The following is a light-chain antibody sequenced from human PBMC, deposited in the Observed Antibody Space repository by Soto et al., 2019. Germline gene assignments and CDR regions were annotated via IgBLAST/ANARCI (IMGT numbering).Light chain of an antibody. CDR3: QSYDSSLSGYV. CDR1: SSNIGAGYE. J-gene: IGLJ1*01. Sequence: QSVLTQPPSVSEAPGQRVTISCTGSSSNIGAGYEAHWYQQVPGTAPKLLIYENNNRPSGVPDRFSGSKSGTSASLAITGLQAEDEAEYYCQSYDSSLSGYVFGTGPKVTFL. V-gene: IGLV1-40*01. CDR2: ENN.